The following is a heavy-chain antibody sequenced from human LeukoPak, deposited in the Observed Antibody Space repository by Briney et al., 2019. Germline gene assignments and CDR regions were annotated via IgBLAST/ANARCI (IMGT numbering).Heavy chain of an antibody. J-gene: IGHJ4*02. CDR3: AKDGPGSSGWYFRSSEYYFDY. V-gene: IGHV3-30*18. CDR2: ISYDGSNK. CDR1: GFTFSSYG. D-gene: IGHD6-19*01. Sequence: GGSLRLSCAASGFTFSSYGMHWVRQAPGKGLEWVAVISYDGSNKYYADSVKGRFTISRDNSKNTLYLQMNSLRAEDTAVYYCAKDGPGSSGWYFRSSEYYFDYWGQGTLVTVSS.